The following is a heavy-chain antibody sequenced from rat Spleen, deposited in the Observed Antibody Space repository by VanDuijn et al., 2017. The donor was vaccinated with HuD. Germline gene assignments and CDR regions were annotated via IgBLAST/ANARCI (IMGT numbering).Heavy chain of an antibody. J-gene: IGHJ2*01. Sequence: EVQLVESDGGLVQPGRSLKLSCAASGFTFSDYDMAWVRQAPTMGLEWVTSISPSGGATYYRDSVKGRFTISRDNAKSTLSLQMDSLRSEDTATYYCARRHYGYTDYFDYWGQGVMVTVSS. D-gene: IGHD1-9*01. CDR1: GFTFSDYD. CDR2: ISPSGGAT. CDR3: ARRHYGYTDYFDY. V-gene: IGHV5S23*01.